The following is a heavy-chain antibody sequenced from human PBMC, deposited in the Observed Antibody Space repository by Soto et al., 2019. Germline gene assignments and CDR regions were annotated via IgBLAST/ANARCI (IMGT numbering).Heavy chain of an antibody. J-gene: IGHJ6*02. D-gene: IGHD6-13*01. CDR2: IVPLFRTT. V-gene: IGHV1-69*06. Sequence: VKVSCKTSGGTFSSYAISWVRQAPGQGLEWMGGIVPLFRTTNYAQKFQGRVTITADTSTYTVYMKLSGLRSGDTAVYYCARGGYSSTWSNLLDRSGLDVWGQGTTVTVSS. CDR1: GGTFSSYA. CDR3: ARGGYSSTWSNLLDRSGLDV.